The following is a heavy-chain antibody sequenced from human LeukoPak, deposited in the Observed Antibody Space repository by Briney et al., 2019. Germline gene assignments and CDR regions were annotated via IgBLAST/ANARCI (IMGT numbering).Heavy chain of an antibody. D-gene: IGHD5-24*01. Sequence: GGSLRLSCAASGFTFSSYWMSWVRQAPGKGLEWVANIKQDGSEKYYVDSVKGRFTISRDNAKNSLYLQMNSLRAEDTATNYCTRVGYIDEGIDYWGQGTLVTVSS. V-gene: IGHV3-7*04. CDR2: IKQDGSEK. CDR1: GFTFSSYW. J-gene: IGHJ4*02. CDR3: TRVGYIDEGIDY.